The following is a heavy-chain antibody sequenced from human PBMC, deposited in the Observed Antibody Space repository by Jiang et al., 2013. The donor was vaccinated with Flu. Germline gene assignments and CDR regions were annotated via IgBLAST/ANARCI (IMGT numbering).Heavy chain of an antibody. D-gene: IGHD1-26*01. CDR2: IYYSGST. V-gene: IGHV4-59*01. CDR3: ARDYKVGATRLFDP. CDR1: GGSISSYY. J-gene: IGHJ5*02. Sequence: GSGLVKPSETLSLTCTVSGGSISSYYWSWIRQPPGKGLEWIGYIYYSGSTNCNPSLKSRVTISVDTSKNQFSLKLSSVTAADTAVYYCARDYKVGATRLFDPWGQGTLVTVSS.